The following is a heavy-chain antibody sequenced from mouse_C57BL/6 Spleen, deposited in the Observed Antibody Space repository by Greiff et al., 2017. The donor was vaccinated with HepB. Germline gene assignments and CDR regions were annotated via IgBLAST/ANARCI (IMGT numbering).Heavy chain of an antibody. CDR3: ARWPYDGYPYYFDY. V-gene: IGHV1-4*01. J-gene: IGHJ2*01. CDR2: INPSSGYT. Sequence: VQRVESGAELARPGASVKMSCKASGYTFTSYTMHWVNQRPGQGLEWIGYINPSSGYTKYNQKFKDKATLTADKSSSTAYMQLSSLTSEDSAVYYCARWPYDGYPYYFDYWGQGTTLTVSS. D-gene: IGHD2-3*01. CDR1: GYTFTSYT.